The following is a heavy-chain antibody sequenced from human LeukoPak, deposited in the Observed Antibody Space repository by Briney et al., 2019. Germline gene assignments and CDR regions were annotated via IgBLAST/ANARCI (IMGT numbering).Heavy chain of an antibody. CDR2: VKSDGSTT. V-gene: IGHV3-74*03. D-gene: IGHD2-21*02. J-gene: IGHJ4*02. Sequence: PGGSLRLSCVASGVTFSTYWMHWVRQAPGKGLVWVSRVKSDGSTTTYADSVKGRFTISRDNAKNTLYLQMNSLRAEDTAVYYCARGDPGHFDYWGQGTRVTVSS. CDR3: ARGDPGHFDY. CDR1: GVTFSTYW.